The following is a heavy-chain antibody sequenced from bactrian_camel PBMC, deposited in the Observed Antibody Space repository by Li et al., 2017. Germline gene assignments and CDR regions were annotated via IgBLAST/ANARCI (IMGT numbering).Heavy chain of an antibody. J-gene: IGHJ4*01. Sequence: HVQLVESGGGSVQSGGSLRLSCVASVYTSSRDYMAWFRQAPGKEREGVAAIGSDDTTRYVDSVKGRLTISRDNAVNTLYLQMNGPKPEDTAMYYCAADLLGYSGVIGREVNIVTGVRGPRSPSP. V-gene: IGHV3S53*01. CDR2: IGSDDTT. D-gene: IGHD2*01. CDR3: AADLLGYSGVIGREVNIVT. CDR1: VYTSSRDY.